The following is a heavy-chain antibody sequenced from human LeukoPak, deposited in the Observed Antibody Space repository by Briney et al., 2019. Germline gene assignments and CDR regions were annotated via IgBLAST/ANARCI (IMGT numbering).Heavy chain of an antibody. D-gene: IGHD2-15*01. V-gene: IGHV4-34*01. CDR3: ARIRRRWYYFDY. CDR2: INHSGST. CDR1: GGSFSGYY. J-gene: IGHJ4*02. Sequence: SETLSLTCAVYGGSFSGYYWSWIRQPPGKGLEWIGEINHSGSTNYNPSLKSRVTISVDTSKNQFSLKLSSVIAADTAVYYCARIRRRWYYFDYWGQGTLVTVSS.